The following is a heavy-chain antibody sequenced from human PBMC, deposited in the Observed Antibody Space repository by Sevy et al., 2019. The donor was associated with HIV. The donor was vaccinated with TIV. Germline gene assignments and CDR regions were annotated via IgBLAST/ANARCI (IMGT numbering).Heavy chain of an antibody. V-gene: IGHV1-2*02. J-gene: IGHJ4*02. CDR3: VRDDRDGYFDY. CDR1: GYTFTGYY. Sequence: ASMKVSCKASGYTFTGYYMHWVRQAPGQGLEWMGWINPDSGGPNYAPKFQGRVTLTRDTSISTAYMEPSRLKSDDTAVYYCVRDDRDGYFDYWGQGTLVTVSS. CDR2: INPDSGGP.